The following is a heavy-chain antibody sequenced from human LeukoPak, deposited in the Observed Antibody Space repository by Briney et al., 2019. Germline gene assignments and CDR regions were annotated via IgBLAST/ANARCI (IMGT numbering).Heavy chain of an antibody. Sequence: GGSLRLSCAASGFTFSSYAMHWVRQAPGKGLEWVAVISYDGSNKYYADSVKGRFTISRDNSKNTLYLQMNSLRAEDTAVYYCARVGYSSSWYYFDYWGQGTLVTVSS. D-gene: IGHD6-13*01. CDR3: ARVGYSSSWYYFDY. V-gene: IGHV3-30-3*01. J-gene: IGHJ4*02. CDR1: GFTFSSYA. CDR2: ISYDGSNK.